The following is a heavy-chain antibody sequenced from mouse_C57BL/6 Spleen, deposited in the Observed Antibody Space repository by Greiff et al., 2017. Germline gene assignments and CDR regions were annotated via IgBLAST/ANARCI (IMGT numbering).Heavy chain of an antibody. CDR3: TRGATAYAMDD. J-gene: IGHJ4*01. Sequence: QVQLQQSGAELVRPGASVTLSCKASGYTFTDYEMHWVKQTPVHGLEWIGAIDPETGGTAYNQKFKGKAILTADKSSSTAYMELRSLTSEDSAVYYCTRGATAYAMDDWGQGTSGTVSS. V-gene: IGHV1-15*01. D-gene: IGHD1-2*01. CDR2: IDPETGGT. CDR1: GYTFTDYE.